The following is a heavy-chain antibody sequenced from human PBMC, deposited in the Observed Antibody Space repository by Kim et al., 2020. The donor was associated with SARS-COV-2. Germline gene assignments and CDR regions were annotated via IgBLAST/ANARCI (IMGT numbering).Heavy chain of an antibody. Sequence: SETLSLTCAVYGGSFSGYYWSWIRQPPGKGLEWIGEINHSGSTNYNPSLKSRVTISVDTSKNQFSLKLSSVTAADTAVYYCARGVGYCSSTSCYPCYYYYYMDVWGKGTTVTVSS. J-gene: IGHJ6*03. CDR3: ARGVGYCSSTSCYPCYYYYYMDV. D-gene: IGHD2-2*01. CDR2: INHSGST. CDR1: GGSFSGYY. V-gene: IGHV4-34*01.